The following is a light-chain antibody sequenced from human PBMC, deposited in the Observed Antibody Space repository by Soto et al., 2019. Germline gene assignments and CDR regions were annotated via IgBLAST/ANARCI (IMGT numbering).Light chain of an antibody. CDR2: DAS. V-gene: IGKV1-5*01. CDR3: QQYETFSGT. CDR1: QSVSGW. Sequence: DIQMTQSPSTLSASVGDTVTVTCRASQSVSGWLAWYQQKPGEAPKLLIYDASALPRGVPSRFRRSGTRTKFTLTIASLQPDDFATYYCQQYETFSGTFGPGTKVDIK. J-gene: IGKJ1*01.